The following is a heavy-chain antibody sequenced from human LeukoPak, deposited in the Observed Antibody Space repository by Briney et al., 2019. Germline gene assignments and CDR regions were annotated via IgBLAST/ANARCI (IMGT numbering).Heavy chain of an antibody. V-gene: IGHV3-21*01. D-gene: IGHD2-21*02. CDR2: ISSSSSYI. CDR1: GFTFSTYS. Sequence: GGSLRLSCAVSGFTFSTYSMNWVRQAPGKGLEWVSYISSSSSYIHYADSVKGRFTISRDNAKNSLYLQMNSLRADDTAVYYCARAPPYCGGDCRSYYYYGMDVWGQGTTVTVSS. CDR3: ARAPPYCGGDCRSYYYYGMDV. J-gene: IGHJ6*02.